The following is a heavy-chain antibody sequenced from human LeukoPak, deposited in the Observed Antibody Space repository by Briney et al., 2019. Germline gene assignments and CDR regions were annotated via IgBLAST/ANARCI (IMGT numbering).Heavy chain of an antibody. CDR2: IYPGDSDT. V-gene: IGHV5-51*01. Sequence: HGESLKISCKGSGYSFTSYWIGWVRQMPGKGLEWMGIIYPGDSDTRYSPSFQGQVTISADKSISTAYLQWSSLKASDTAMYYCARHESRSASYYYYMDVWGKGTTVTVSS. CDR3: ARHESRSASYYYYMDV. J-gene: IGHJ6*03. CDR1: GYSFTSYW.